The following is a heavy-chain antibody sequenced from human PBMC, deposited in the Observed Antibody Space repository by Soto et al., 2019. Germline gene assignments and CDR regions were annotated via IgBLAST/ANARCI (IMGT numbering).Heavy chain of an antibody. Sequence: EVQLVQSGGGLVQPGGSLRLSCAVSGFTFTNYWMHWVRQVPGKGLVWVSRIAGVGTGTSYSDSVRGRFTISRDNAENTLYLQMDSLRAEDTAVYYCTTVLEYWGQGTPVTVSS. CDR3: TTVLEY. CDR2: IAGVGTGT. D-gene: IGHD3-3*01. V-gene: IGHV3-74*01. CDR1: GFTFTNYW. J-gene: IGHJ1*01.